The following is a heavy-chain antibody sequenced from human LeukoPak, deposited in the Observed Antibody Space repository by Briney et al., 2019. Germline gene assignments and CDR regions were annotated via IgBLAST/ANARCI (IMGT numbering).Heavy chain of an antibody. J-gene: IGHJ4*02. CDR3: AKVIEPDHYYDSSGYLDY. CDR1: GFPFTFA. Sequence: GGSLRLSCAASGFPFTFAMSWVRQAPGKGLEWVSTISGSGGDTYYAESVKGRFTISRDNSKDALYLQMDSLRAEDTAVYYCAKVIEPDHYYDSSGYLDYWGQGTLVTVSS. V-gene: IGHV3-23*01. D-gene: IGHD3-22*01. CDR2: ISGSGGDT.